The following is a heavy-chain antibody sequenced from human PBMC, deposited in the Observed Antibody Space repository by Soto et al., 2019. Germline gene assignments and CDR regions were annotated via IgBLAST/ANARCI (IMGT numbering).Heavy chain of an antibody. D-gene: IGHD1-1*01. CDR1: GYTFSSYD. Sequence: QVQLVQSGAEVKKPGASVKVSCKASGYTFSSYDINWVRQVTGHGLEWMGWMNPNSGNTGCAQKFQGRVTMTRNTSISAAYMELSSLTSEDTAVYYCAIRHDGRQSSMDVWGQGTTVTVSS. J-gene: IGHJ6*02. V-gene: IGHV1-8*01. CDR2: MNPNSGNT. CDR3: AIRHDGRQSSMDV.